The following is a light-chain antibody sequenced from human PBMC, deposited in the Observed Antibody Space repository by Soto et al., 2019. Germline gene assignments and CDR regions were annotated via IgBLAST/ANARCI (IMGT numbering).Light chain of an antibody. J-gene: IGKJ1*01. V-gene: IGKV4-1*01. CDR1: QRVLYSSNNKNY. CDR2: WAS. CDR3: QQYYSTPWT. Sequence: DDVMTKSPDSLAVSLGERATINCKSSQRVLYSSNNKNYLAWYQQKPGQPPKLLIYWASTRESGVPDRFSGSGSGTDFSLSVSSLQAEDVAVYYCQQYYSTPWTFGQGTKVDIK.